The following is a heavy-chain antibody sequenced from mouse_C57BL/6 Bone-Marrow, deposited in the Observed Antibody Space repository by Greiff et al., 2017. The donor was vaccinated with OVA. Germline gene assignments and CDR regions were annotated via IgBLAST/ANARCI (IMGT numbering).Heavy chain of an antibody. J-gene: IGHJ3*01. V-gene: IGHV5-9-1*02. CDR1: GFTFSSYA. CDR2: ISSGGDYI. Sequence: EVKLVESGEGLVKPGGSLKLSCAASGFTFSSYAMSWVRQTPEKRLEWVAYISSGGDYIYYADTVKGRFTISRDNARNALYLQMSRLKTEDTAMYYCTRADGYAWFADWGKGTLVTVSA. D-gene: IGHD2-3*01. CDR3: TRADGYAWFAD.